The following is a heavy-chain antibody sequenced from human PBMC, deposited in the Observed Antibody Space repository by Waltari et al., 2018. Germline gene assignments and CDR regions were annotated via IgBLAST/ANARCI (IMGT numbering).Heavy chain of an antibody. Sequence: EVQLVESGGGLVKPGGSLRLSCAASGFPFSSYSMHWVRQAPGKGLEWVSSISSSSSYIYYADSVKGRFTISRDNAKNSLYLQMNSLRAEDTAVYYCASGSRYSYASGVYWGQGTLVTVSS. D-gene: IGHD5-18*01. CDR3: ASGSRYSYASGVY. CDR1: GFPFSSYS. V-gene: IGHV3-21*01. J-gene: IGHJ4*02. CDR2: ISSSSSYI.